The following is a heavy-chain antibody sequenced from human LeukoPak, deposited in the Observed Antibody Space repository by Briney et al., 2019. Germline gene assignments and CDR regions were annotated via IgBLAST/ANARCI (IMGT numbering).Heavy chain of an antibody. J-gene: IGHJ4*02. V-gene: IGHV4-4*07. CDR3: ARHGYTASHYFLDF. D-gene: IGHD3-16*01. Sequence: SETLSLTCTVSSRSINSYYWGWVRQPAGRGLEWIGRIYTTGKTDYNPSLKSRLTMSVDTSKRQFSLNLRSVTAADTAIYYCARHGYTASHYFLDFWSQGTLVTVSS. CDR1: SRSINSYY. CDR2: IYTTGKT.